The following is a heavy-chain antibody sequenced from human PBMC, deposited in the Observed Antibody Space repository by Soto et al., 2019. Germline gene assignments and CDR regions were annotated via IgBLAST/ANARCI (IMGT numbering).Heavy chain of an antibody. CDR1: GGTFSSYA. Sequence: ASVKVSCKASGGTFSSYAISWVRQAPGQGLEWMGGIIPIFGTANYAQKFQGRVTITADESTSTAYMELSSLRSEDTAVYYCARDKGQWLVRDGWFDPWGQGTLVTVSS. D-gene: IGHD6-19*01. CDR3: ARDKGQWLVRDGWFDP. CDR2: IIPIFGTA. V-gene: IGHV1-69*13. J-gene: IGHJ5*02.